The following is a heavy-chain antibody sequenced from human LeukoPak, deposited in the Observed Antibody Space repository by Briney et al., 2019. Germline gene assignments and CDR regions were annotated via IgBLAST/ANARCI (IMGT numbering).Heavy chain of an antibody. CDR3: ARGTYYDSSGNFDY. Sequence: PSETLSLTCTVSGGSISSGEYYWSWIRQPPGKGLEWIGYIYYSGSTYYNPSLKSRVTISVDTSKNQFSLKLSSVTAADTAVYYCARGTYYDSSGNFDYWGQGTLVTVSS. D-gene: IGHD3-22*01. J-gene: IGHJ4*02. CDR1: GGSISSGEYY. V-gene: IGHV4-30-4*01. CDR2: IYYSGST.